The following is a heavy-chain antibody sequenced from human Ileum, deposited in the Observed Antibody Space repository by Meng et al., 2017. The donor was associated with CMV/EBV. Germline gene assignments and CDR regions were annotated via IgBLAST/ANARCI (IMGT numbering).Heavy chain of an antibody. J-gene: IGHJ5*02. D-gene: IGHD3-10*01. CDR1: GGYLTSYY. CDR3: ARAAARGVPVDL. V-gene: IGHV4-4*07. Sequence: QLQRREPGPRLLQPSETLSLTCTVTGGYLTSYYWTWIRQPAGKGLEWIGRIHPTGTTDDNPSLRSRVSMSLDKSKNQFSLKLTSVTAADTAVYYCARAAARGVPVDLWGQGTLVTVSS. CDR2: IHPTGTT.